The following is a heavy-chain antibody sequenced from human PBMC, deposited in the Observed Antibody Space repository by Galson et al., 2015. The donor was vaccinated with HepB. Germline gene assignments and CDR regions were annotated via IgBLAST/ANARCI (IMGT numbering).Heavy chain of an antibody. D-gene: IGHD7-27*01. CDR1: GYTFTTYD. V-gene: IGHV1-8*01. CDR2: MNPNSGDT. CDR3: AQTSGAPGAFYYYMDV. J-gene: IGHJ6*03. Sequence: SVKVSCKASGYTFTTYDINWVRQATGQGLEWMGWMNPNSGDTGYAQKFQGRVTMTRSTSISTAYMELSSLRSEDTAIYYCAQTSGAPGAFYYYMDVWGKGTTVTVSS.